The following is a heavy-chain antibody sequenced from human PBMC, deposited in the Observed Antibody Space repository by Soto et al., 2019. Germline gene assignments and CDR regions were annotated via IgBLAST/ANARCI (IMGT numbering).Heavy chain of an antibody. CDR2: IYHSGTT. CDR3: ARDREDGLDV. V-gene: IGHV4-30-2*01. J-gene: IGHJ6*02. Sequence: SETLSLTCSVAGGSIISGASSWNWIRQPPGKGLEWIGYIYHSGTTFYNPSLKSRVTISIDRSKNQFSLKVLSVTAADTAVYFCARDREDGLDVWGQGTTVTVSS. D-gene: IGHD1-26*01. CDR1: GGSIISGASS.